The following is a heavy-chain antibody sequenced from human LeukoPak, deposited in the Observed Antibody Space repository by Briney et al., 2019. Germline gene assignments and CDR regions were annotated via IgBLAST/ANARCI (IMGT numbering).Heavy chain of an antibody. Sequence: GESLKISCKGSGYRFTSNWIGWVRQMPGKGLEWMGIIYPGDSDTRYSPSFRGQVTISADKSISTAYLQWSSLKASDTAMYYCARQGSSWSPDYWGQGTLVTVSS. V-gene: IGHV5-51*01. CDR3: ARQGSSWSPDY. CDR1: GYRFTSNW. CDR2: IYPGDSDT. J-gene: IGHJ4*02. D-gene: IGHD6-13*01.